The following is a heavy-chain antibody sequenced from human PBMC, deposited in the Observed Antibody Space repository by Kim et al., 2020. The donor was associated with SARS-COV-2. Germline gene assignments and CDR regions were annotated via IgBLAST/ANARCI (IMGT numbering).Heavy chain of an antibody. CDR2: ISYDGSNK. D-gene: IGHD6-19*01. J-gene: IGHJ6*02. V-gene: IGHV3-30*18. CDR1: GFTFSSYG. CDR3: AKDLGVAGIYYYGMDV. Sequence: GGSLRLSCAASGFTFSSYGMHWVCQAPGKGLEWVAVISYDGSNKYYAESVKGRFTISRDNSKNTLYLQMNSLRAEDTAVYYCAKDLGVAGIYYYGMDVWGQGTTVTVSS.